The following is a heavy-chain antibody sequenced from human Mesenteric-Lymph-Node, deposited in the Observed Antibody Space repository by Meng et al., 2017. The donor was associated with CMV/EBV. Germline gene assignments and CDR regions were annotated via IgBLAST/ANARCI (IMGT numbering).Heavy chain of an antibody. CDR3: TTDPPRYCSRINCYLGY. CDR2: IKSKTDGETT. Sequence: TFSSDGMHWVRKAPGKGMEWVGRIKSKTDGETTDYAAPVKGRFTISRDDSKNTLYLQMNSLKIEDTAVYYCTTDPPRYCSRINCYLGYWGQGTLVTVSS. V-gene: IGHV3-15*01. D-gene: IGHD2-2*01. CDR1: TFSSDG. J-gene: IGHJ4*02.